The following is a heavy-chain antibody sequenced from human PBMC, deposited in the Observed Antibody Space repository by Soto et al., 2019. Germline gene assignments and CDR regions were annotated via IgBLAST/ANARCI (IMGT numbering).Heavy chain of an antibody. CDR3: ARQEGPYDSSGYYPFDY. D-gene: IGHD3-22*01. CDR2: IIPIFGTA. J-gene: IGHJ4*02. V-gene: IGHV1-69*01. CDR1: GGTFSSYA. Sequence: QVQLVQSGAEVKKPGSSVKVSCKASGGTFSSYAISWVRQAPGQGLEWMGGIIPIFGTANYAQKFQGRVTITADESTSTAYMELSSLRSADTAVYYCARQEGPYDSSGYYPFDYWGQGTLVTVSS.